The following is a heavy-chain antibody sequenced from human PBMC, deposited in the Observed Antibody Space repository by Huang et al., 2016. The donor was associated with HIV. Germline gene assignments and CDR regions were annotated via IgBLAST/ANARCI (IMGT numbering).Heavy chain of an antibody. V-gene: IGHV3-7*01. J-gene: IGHJ3*01. Sequence: EVQLVESGGGLVQPGGSLRLSCGASGFTFTTYWMTWVRQAPGKGLEWVANINQDGTEKYYVDSVKGRFTISRDNAEKSLYLRMNRLRAEDTAIYYCARDRRDVSDFWGQGTMVTVSS. CDR2: INQDGTEK. CDR3: ARDRRDVSDF. CDR1: GFTFTTYW.